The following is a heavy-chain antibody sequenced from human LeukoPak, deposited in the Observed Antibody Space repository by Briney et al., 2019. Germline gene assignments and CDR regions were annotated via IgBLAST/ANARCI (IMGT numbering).Heavy chain of an antibody. Sequence: GASVKVSCKASGYTFTGYYMHWVRQAPGQGLEWMGWIITISGGTNYAQKFQGRFTMTRDTSISTAYMELSRLRSDDTAVYYCARSFGDSSSWFYYYDGMDVWGQGTTVTVSS. V-gene: IGHV1-2*02. CDR1: GYTFTGYY. CDR3: ARSFGDSSSWFYYYDGMDV. CDR2: IITISGGT. J-gene: IGHJ6*02. D-gene: IGHD6-13*01.